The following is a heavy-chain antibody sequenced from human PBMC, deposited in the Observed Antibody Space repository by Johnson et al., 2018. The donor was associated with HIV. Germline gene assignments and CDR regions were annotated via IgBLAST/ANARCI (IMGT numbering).Heavy chain of an antibody. D-gene: IGHD5-24*01. CDR2: ISYDGSNK. Sequence: QVQLVESGGGVVQPGRSLRLSCAASGFTFSSYAMHWVRQAPGKGLEWVAVISYDGSNKYYAYSVKGRFTISRDNSKNTLYLQMNSLRAEDTAVYYCARDLRWSYDAFDIWGQGTMVTVSS. J-gene: IGHJ3*02. CDR3: ARDLRWSYDAFDI. V-gene: IGHV3-30*04. CDR1: GFTFSSYA.